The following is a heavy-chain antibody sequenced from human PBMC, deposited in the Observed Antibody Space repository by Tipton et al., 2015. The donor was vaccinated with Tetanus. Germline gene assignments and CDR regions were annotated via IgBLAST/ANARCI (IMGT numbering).Heavy chain of an antibody. CDR2: IYSGGST. J-gene: IGHJ6*02. CDR3: ARVEQQLTYYYYGMDV. D-gene: IGHD6-13*01. CDR1: GFTVSSNY. Sequence: LSLTCAASGFTVSSNYMSWVRQAPGKGLEWVSVIYSGGSTYYADSVKGRFTISRDNSKNTLYLQMNSLRAEDTAVYYCARVEQQLTYYYYGMDVWGQGTTVTVSS. V-gene: IGHV3-66*01.